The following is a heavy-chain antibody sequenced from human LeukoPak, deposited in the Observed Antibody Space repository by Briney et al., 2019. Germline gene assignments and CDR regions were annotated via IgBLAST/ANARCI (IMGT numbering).Heavy chain of an antibody. J-gene: IGHJ5*02. V-gene: IGHV4-39*07. Sequence: SETLSLTCTVSGGSISSSSYYWGWIRQPPGKGLEWIGSIYYSGSTYYNPSLKSRVTISVDTSKNQFSLKLSSVTAADTAVYYCARGGIAARREYDWFDPWGQGTLVTVSS. CDR2: IYYSGST. D-gene: IGHD6-6*01. CDR1: GGSISSSSYY. CDR3: ARGGIAARREYDWFDP.